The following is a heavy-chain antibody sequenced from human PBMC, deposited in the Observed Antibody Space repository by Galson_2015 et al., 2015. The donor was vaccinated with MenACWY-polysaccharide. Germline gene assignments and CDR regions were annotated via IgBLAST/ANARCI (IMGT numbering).Heavy chain of an antibody. D-gene: IGHD2-21*01. Sequence: SVKVSCKASGYKFTSYDINWVRQATGQGLEWMGWMNPNSGNTGYAQKFQGRVTMTSNSAMTTAYMELSSLRSEDTAVYYCARIIARKYTFADSWGQGTLVTVPS. CDR1: GYKFTSYD. CDR3: ARIIARKYTFADS. V-gene: IGHV1-8*01. J-gene: IGHJ4*02. CDR2: MNPNSGNT.